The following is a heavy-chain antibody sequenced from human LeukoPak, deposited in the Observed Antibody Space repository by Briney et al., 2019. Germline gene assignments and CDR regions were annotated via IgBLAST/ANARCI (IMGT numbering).Heavy chain of an antibody. D-gene: IGHD3-22*01. CDR1: GGSISSYY. CDR3: ARGTMTHSFDI. CDR2: IYYSGST. Sequence: PSETLSLTCTVAGGSISSYYWSWIRQPPGKGQDWIGYIYYSGSTNYNPSLKSRVTISVDTSKNQFYLKLSSVTAADTAVYYCARGTMTHSFDIWGQGTMVTVSS. J-gene: IGHJ3*02. V-gene: IGHV4-59*01.